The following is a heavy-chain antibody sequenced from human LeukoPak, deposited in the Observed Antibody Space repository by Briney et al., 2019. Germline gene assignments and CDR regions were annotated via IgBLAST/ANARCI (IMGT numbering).Heavy chain of an antibody. CDR3: ARDPERAGY. CDR2: ISYDGSKK. Sequence: GGSLRLSCAASGFTFSSYAMHWVRQAPGKGLEWVAVISYDGSKKYYADSVKGRFTISRDNSKNTLYLQMNSLRAEDTAVYYCARDPERAGYWGQGTLVTVSS. D-gene: IGHD1-1*01. J-gene: IGHJ4*02. V-gene: IGHV3-30*04. CDR1: GFTFSSYA.